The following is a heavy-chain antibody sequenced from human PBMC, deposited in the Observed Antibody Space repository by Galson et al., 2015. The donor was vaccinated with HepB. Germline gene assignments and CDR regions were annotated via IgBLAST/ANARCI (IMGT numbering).Heavy chain of an antibody. CDR3: ARSYVAPNHYYYYMDV. CDR2: IYTSGST. Sequence: LSLTCTVSGGSISSGSYYWSWIRQPAGKGLEWIGRIYTSGSTNYNPPLKSRVTMSVDTSKNQFSLKLSSVTAADTAVYYCARSYVAPNHYYYYMDVWGKGTTVTVPS. CDR1: GGSISSGSYY. V-gene: IGHV4-61*02. J-gene: IGHJ6*03. D-gene: IGHD2-15*01.